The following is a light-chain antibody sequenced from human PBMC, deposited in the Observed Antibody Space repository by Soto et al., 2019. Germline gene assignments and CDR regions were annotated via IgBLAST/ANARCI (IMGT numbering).Light chain of an antibody. V-gene: IGLV2-8*01. J-gene: IGLJ2*01. CDR2: EVS. CDR3: SSYAGSNTWV. CDR1: SSDVGGYNY. Sequence: QSALTKPPSASGSPGQSVTISCTGTSSDVGGYNYVSWYQQHPGKAPKHMIYEVSKRPSGVPDRFSGSKSGNTASLTVSGLQAEDEADYCCSSYAGSNTWVFGGGTKVTVL.